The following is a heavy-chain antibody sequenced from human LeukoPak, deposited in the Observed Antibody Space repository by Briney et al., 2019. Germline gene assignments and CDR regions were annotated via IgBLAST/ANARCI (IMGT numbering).Heavy chain of an antibody. Sequence: GGSLRLSCAASGFTFSSYWMHWVRQAPGKGLVWVSRINSDGSSTSYADSVKGRFTISRDNAKNSLYLQMNSLRAEDTAVYYCARDRVRSGYANTFDYWGQGTLVTVSS. V-gene: IGHV3-74*01. CDR2: INSDGSST. D-gene: IGHD3-22*01. CDR3: ARDRVRSGYANTFDY. CDR1: GFTFSSYW. J-gene: IGHJ4*02.